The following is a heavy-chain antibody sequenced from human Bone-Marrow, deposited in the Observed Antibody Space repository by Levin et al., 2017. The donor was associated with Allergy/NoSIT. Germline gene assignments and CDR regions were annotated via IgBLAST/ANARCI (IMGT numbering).Heavy chain of an antibody. V-gene: IGHV4-34*01. J-gene: IGHJ6*03. CDR2: ISHTGDT. Sequence: SETLSLTCGVYPESFNDYIWTWIRQPPGKGLEWVGEISHTGDTDYNPSVKGRVTISLDTSKDHFPLKLMSVTAADTAVYYCARGPQRYMYASASEHFYYHCVDVSGVATTVTVSS. CDR1: PESFNDYI. D-gene: IGHD5-18*01. CDR3: ARGPQRYMYASASEHFYYHCVDV.